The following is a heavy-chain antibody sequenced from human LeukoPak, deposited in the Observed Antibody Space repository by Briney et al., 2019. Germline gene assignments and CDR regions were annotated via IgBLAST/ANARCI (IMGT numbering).Heavy chain of an antibody. Sequence: PGGSLRLSCAASGFTFSSYSMNWVRQAPGKGLEWVSGIIGSGAMTYYADSVKGRFTISRDNSKNTVYLQMNSLRADDTAVYYCAKDLSWLGLGYWGQGTLVTVSS. CDR2: IIGSGAMT. CDR3: AKDLSWLGLGY. J-gene: IGHJ4*02. V-gene: IGHV3-23*01. CDR1: GFTFSSYS. D-gene: IGHD6-19*01.